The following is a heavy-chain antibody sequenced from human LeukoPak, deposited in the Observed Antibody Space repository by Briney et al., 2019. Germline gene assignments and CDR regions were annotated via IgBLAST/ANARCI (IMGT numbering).Heavy chain of an antibody. CDR2: IYHSGNT. J-gene: IGHJ4*02. Sequence: SETLSLTCAVSGGSISSSYWWTWVRQAPGKGLEWIGEIYHSGNTNYNPSLKSRVSISIDKSKNQFSLKLSSVTAADTAVYYCVRGARRCSDTRCYDYFDYWGQGTLVTVSS. CDR1: GGSISSSYW. CDR3: VRGARRCSDTRCYDYFDY. V-gene: IGHV4-4*02. D-gene: IGHD2-2*01.